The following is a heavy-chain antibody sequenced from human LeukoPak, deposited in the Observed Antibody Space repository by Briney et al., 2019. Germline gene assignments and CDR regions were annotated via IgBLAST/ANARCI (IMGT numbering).Heavy chain of an antibody. CDR2: ISGSGGST. Sequence: GGSLRLSCAASGFTFSSYAMSWVRQAPGKGLEWASAISGSGGSTYYADSVKGRFTISRDNSKNTLYLQMNSLRAEDTAVYYWAKAWGTPPPRYSYGLDDYFDYWGQGTLVTVSS. CDR1: GFTFSSYA. J-gene: IGHJ4*02. D-gene: IGHD5-18*01. CDR3: AKAWGTPPPRYSYGLDDYFDY. V-gene: IGHV3-23*01.